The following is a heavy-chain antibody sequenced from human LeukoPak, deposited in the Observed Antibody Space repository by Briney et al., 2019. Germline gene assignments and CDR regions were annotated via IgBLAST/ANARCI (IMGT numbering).Heavy chain of an antibody. Sequence: GASVKVSCKASGYTFTSYYMHWVRQAPGQGLEWMGIINPSGGSTSYAQKFQGRVTMTRDMSTSTVYMELSSLRSEDTAVYYCARDPEDIVVVVAATALDYWGQGTLVTVSS. CDR3: ARDPEDIVVVVAATALDY. CDR2: INPSGGST. D-gene: IGHD2-15*01. J-gene: IGHJ4*02. V-gene: IGHV1-46*01. CDR1: GYTFTSYY.